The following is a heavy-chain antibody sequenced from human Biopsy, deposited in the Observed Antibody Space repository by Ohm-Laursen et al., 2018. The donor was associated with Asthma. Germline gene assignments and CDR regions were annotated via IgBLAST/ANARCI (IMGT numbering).Heavy chain of an antibody. V-gene: IGHV1-3*01. Sequence: ASVKVSCKASAYTFIGYHLHWVRQAPGEVLEWMCRINSGNGITKYSQKFQGRVTISRDTSASTAYMDLSSLRSEDTGVYYCARTYYDFLTGQVNDAFAIWGQGTMVTVSS. J-gene: IGHJ3*02. D-gene: IGHD3-9*01. CDR2: INSGNGIT. CDR3: ARTYYDFLTGQVNDAFAI. CDR1: AYTFIGYH.